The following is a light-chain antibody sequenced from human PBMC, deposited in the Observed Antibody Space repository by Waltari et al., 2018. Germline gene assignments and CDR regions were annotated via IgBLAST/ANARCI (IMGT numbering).Light chain of an antibody. CDR2: EVS. V-gene: IGLV2-8*01. CDR1: SSDVGGCNY. J-gene: IGLJ2*01. Sequence: QSALPQPPSASGSPGQSVTISCTATSSDVGGCNYVSCYQQHPGKAPKLMIYEVSKRPAGVPDRFSGSKSGNTASLTVSGLQAEDEGDYYCSSYAGTNNVVFGGGTKLTVL. CDR3: SSYAGTNNVV.